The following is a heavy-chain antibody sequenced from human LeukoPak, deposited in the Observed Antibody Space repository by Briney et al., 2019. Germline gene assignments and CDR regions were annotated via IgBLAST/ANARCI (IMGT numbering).Heavy chain of an antibody. J-gene: IGHJ5*02. D-gene: IGHD6-19*01. CDR1: GFTFSTYW. Sequence: GGCLRLSCAASGFTFSTYWMNWVRQAPGKGLEWVANINQDGSEKHCVDSVKGRFTTSRDNAKNSLYLQMNSLSADDTAIYYCARVAVAGPTGWFDPWGQGTLVTVSS. CDR3: ARVAVAGPTGWFDP. CDR2: INQDGSEK. V-gene: IGHV3-7*01.